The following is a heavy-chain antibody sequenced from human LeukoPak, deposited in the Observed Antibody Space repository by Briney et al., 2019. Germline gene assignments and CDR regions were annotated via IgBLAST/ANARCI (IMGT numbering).Heavy chain of an antibody. Sequence: GSLRLSCGASGFTFSSYWMSWVRQAPGKGLEWVANINQDGSEKYYVDSVKGRFTISRDNAKNSLYLQMHSLRAEDTAVYYCAREGVNNGKDYWGQGTLVTVSS. CDR2: INQDGSEK. V-gene: IGHV3-7*03. CDR3: AREGVNNGKDY. D-gene: IGHD1-14*01. CDR1: GFTFSSYW. J-gene: IGHJ4*02.